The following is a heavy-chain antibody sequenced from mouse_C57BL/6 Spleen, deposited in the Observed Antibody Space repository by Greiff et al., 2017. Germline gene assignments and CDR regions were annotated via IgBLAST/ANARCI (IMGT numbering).Heavy chain of an antibody. CDR1: GYTFTSYW. Sequence: VQLQQPGAELVRPGSSVKLSCKASGYTFTSYWMHWVKQRPIQGLEWIGNIDPSGSGTNYNQKFKGKATLTVDKSSSTAYMQLSSLTSEDSAVYYCARAGSCAMDYWGQGTSVTVSS. J-gene: IGHJ4*01. V-gene: IGHV1-52*01. CDR3: ARAGSCAMDY. CDR2: IDPSGSGT.